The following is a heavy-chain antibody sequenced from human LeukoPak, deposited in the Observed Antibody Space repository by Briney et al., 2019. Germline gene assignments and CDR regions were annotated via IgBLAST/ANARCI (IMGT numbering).Heavy chain of an antibody. CDR1: GYTFTSYY. CDR3: ARGPYYYDSSGYSKPSWGDY. CDR2: INPSGGST. D-gene: IGHD3-22*01. Sequence: ASAKVSCKASGYTFTSYYMHWVRQAPGQGLEWMGIINPSGGSTSYAQKFQGRVTMTRDMSTSTVYMELSSLRSEDTAVYYCARGPYYYDSSGYSKPSWGDYWGQGTLVTVSS. J-gene: IGHJ4*02. V-gene: IGHV1-46*01.